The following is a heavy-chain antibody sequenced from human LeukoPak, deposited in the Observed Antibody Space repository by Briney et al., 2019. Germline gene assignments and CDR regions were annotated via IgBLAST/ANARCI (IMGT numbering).Heavy chain of an antibody. J-gene: IGHJ6*02. CDR3: AKVLVRGVITLNYYYGMDV. CDR1: GFTFSSYA. Sequence: GGSLRLSCAASGFTFSSYAMSWVRQAPGKGLEWVSAISGSGGSAYYADSVKGRFTISRDNSKNTLYLQMNSLRAEDTAVYYCAKVLVRGVITLNYYYGMDVWGQGTTVTVSS. V-gene: IGHV3-23*01. D-gene: IGHD3-10*01. CDR2: ISGSGGSA.